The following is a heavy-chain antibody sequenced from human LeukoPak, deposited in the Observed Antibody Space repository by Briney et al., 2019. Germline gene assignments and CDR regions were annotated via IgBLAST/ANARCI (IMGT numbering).Heavy chain of an antibody. CDR3: ARVMAVNPDWFDP. V-gene: IGHV4-61*02. D-gene: IGHD5-24*01. Sequence: SQTLSLTCTVSGGSISSGSYYWSWIRQPAGKGLEWIGRIYTSGSTNYNPSPKSRVTISIDTSKNQFSLKLNSVTAADTAVYYCARVMAVNPDWFDPWGQGTLVTVSS. CDR2: IYTSGST. CDR1: GGSISSGSYY. J-gene: IGHJ5*02.